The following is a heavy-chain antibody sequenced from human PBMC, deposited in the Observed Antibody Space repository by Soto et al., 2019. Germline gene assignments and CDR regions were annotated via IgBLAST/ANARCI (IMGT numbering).Heavy chain of an antibody. CDR1: GGTFSSYT. Sequence: QVQLVQSGAEVKKPGSSVKVSCKASGGTFSSYTISWVRQAPGQGLEWMGRIIPILGIANYAQKFQGRVTITADKSTSTAEMELSSLRTEDTAVYECARDGGWFGETDVWGQGTTVTVSS. D-gene: IGHD3-10*01. V-gene: IGHV1-69*08. CDR3: ARDGGWFGETDV. CDR2: IIPILGIA. J-gene: IGHJ6*02.